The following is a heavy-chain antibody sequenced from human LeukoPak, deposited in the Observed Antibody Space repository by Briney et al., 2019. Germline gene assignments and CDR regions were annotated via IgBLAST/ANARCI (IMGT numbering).Heavy chain of an antibody. CDR3: AKDEYYYDSSGYYYDIPYFDY. Sequence: GGSLRLSCAASGFTFSSYAMNWVRQAPGKGLEWVSAISGSGGSTYYADSVKGRFTIFRDNSKNTLYLQMNSLRAEDTAVYYCAKDEYYYDSSGYYYDIPYFDYWGQGTLVTVSS. V-gene: IGHV3-23*01. CDR2: ISGSGGST. D-gene: IGHD3-22*01. CDR1: GFTFSSYA. J-gene: IGHJ4*02.